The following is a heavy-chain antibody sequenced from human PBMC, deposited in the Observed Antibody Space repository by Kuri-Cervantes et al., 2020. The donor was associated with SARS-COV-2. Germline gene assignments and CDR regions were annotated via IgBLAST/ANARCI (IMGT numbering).Heavy chain of an antibody. CDR1: ETTFPNYD. D-gene: IGHD3-10*01. CDR3: ARENGGVRGEWGLYYYYYYMDV. Sequence: ASVKVSCKAPETTFPNYDINWVRQATGQGLEGMGIINPSGGSTSYAQKFQGRVTMTRDTSTSTVYMELSSLRSEDTAVYYCARENGGVRGEWGLYYYYYYMDVWGKGTTVTVSS. J-gene: IGHJ6*03. CDR2: INPSGGST. V-gene: IGHV1-46*03.